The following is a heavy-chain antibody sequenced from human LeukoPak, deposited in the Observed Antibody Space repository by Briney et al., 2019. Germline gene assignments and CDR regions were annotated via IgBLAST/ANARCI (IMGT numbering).Heavy chain of an antibody. CDR1: GFTVSSNY. Sequence: PGGSLRLSCAASGFTVSSNYMNWVRQAPGKGLEWVSIIYSGGSTFYADSVKGRFTISRDNSKNTLHLQMNSLRAEDTAVYYCARPNDAFDIWGQGTIVTVSS. J-gene: IGHJ3*02. CDR2: IYSGGST. V-gene: IGHV3-53*01. CDR3: ARPNDAFDI.